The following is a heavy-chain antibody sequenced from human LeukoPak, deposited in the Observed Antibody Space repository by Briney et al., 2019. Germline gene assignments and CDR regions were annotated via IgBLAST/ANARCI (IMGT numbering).Heavy chain of an antibody. Sequence: TSETLSLTCTVSGGSIRSYYWTWIRQPPGKGLEWIGCVYYSGGTYYNPSLKSRVTMSLGTSKNQFSLKLSSLTAADTAVYYCASTLGELSLYLDYWGQGTLVTVSS. CDR3: ASTLGELSLYLDY. V-gene: IGHV4-59*01. CDR1: GGSIRSYY. J-gene: IGHJ4*02. CDR2: VYYSGGT. D-gene: IGHD3-16*02.